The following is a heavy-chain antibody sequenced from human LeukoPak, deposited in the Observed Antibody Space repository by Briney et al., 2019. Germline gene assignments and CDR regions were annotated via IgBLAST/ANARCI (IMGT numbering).Heavy chain of an antibody. V-gene: IGHV1-2*02. Sequence: GASVKVSCKASGYTFTSSAMNWVRQAPGQGLEWMGWISPNSGGTNYAQKFQGRVTMTRDTSISTAYMELSRLRSDDTAVYYCARAQEDFWSGYNFDYWGQGTLVTVSS. D-gene: IGHD3-3*01. CDR1: GYTFTSSA. CDR3: ARAQEDFWSGYNFDY. J-gene: IGHJ4*02. CDR2: ISPNSGGT.